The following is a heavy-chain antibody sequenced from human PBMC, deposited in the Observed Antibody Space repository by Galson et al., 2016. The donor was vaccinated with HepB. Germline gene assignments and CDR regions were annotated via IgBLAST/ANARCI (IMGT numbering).Heavy chain of an antibody. CDR3: ARGEVVVTGILAVRYFDY. CDR1: GFTFSNYW. Sequence: SLRLSCAASGFTFSNYWMYWVRQAPGKGLVWVSRIKTDGSITGYADSVKGRFTISRANGKKTMYLQMNSLRAEDTALYYCARGEVVVTGILAVRYFDYWGQGTLVTVSS. D-gene: IGHD2-21*02. J-gene: IGHJ4*02. CDR2: IKTDGSIT. V-gene: IGHV3-74*01.